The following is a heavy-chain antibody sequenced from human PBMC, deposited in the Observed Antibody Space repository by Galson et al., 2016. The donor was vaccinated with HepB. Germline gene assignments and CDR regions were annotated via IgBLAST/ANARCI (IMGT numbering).Heavy chain of an antibody. D-gene: IGHD5-18*01. CDR3: ARLAMVKRGYGV. CDR1: GYTFTSYY. Sequence: SVKVSCKASGYTFTSYYMHWVRQAPGQGLEWMGIINPSGGSTSYAQKFQGRVTMTRDTSTSTVYMELSSLGSEDTAVYYCARLAMVKRGYGVWGQGTTVTVSS. J-gene: IGHJ6*02. CDR2: INPSGGST. V-gene: IGHV1-46*01.